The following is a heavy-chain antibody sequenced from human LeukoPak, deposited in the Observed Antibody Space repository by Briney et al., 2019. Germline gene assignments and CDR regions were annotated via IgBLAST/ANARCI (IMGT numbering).Heavy chain of an antibody. CDR2: IRSKAYGGTT. D-gene: IGHD1-26*01. Sequence: GGSLRLSCTASGFTFGDYAMSWVRQAPGKGLEWVGFIRSKAYGGTTEYAASVKGRFTISRDDSKSIAYLQMNSLKTEDTAVYYCTREIEASGSYEQYFDYWGQGTLVTVSS. V-gene: IGHV3-49*04. CDR3: TREIEASGSYEQYFDY. CDR1: GFTFGDYA. J-gene: IGHJ4*02.